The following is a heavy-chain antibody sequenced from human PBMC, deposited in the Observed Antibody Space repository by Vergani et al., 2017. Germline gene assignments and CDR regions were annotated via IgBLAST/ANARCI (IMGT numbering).Heavy chain of an antibody. V-gene: IGHV3-21*01. J-gene: IGHJ4*02. CDR3: ARSPSILTGYYRGGFDY. CDR1: GFTFSSYS. D-gene: IGHD3-9*01. Sequence: EVQLVESGGGLVKPGGSLRLSCAASGFTFSSYSMNWVRQAPGKGLEWVSSISSSSSYIYYADSVKGRFTISRDNAKNSLYLQMNSLRAEDTAVYYCARSPSILTGYYRGGFDYWGQGTLVTVSS. CDR2: ISSSSSYI.